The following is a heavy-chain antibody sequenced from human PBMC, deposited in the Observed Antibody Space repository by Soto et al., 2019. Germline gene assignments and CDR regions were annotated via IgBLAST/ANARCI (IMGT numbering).Heavy chain of an antibody. CDR1: GFTVSSNY. D-gene: IGHD2-2*01. CDR2: IYSGGST. Sequence: PGGSLRLSCAASGFTVSSNYMSWVRQAPGKGLEWVSVIYSGGSTYYADSVKGRFTISRHNSKNTLYLQMNSLRAEDTAVYYCARDSGHCSSTSWFCPSHYGMDVWGQGTTVTVSS. V-gene: IGHV3-53*04. CDR3: ARDSGHCSSTSWFCPSHYGMDV. J-gene: IGHJ6*02.